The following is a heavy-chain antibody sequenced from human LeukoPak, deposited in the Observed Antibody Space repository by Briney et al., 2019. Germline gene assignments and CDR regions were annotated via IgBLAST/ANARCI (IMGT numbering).Heavy chain of an antibody. Sequence: HPGGSLRLSCAASGFFFSSYWMSWVRQAPGKGLEWVAYIKEDGSEKYYVGSVKGRFTISRDNAKNSLFLQMNSLRADDTAVYYCARGPPRSESYYRGLFDPWGQGTLVTVSS. CDR3: ARGPPRSESYYRGLFDP. CDR1: GFFFSSYW. V-gene: IGHV3-7*01. J-gene: IGHJ5*02. CDR2: IKEDGSEK. D-gene: IGHD3-10*01.